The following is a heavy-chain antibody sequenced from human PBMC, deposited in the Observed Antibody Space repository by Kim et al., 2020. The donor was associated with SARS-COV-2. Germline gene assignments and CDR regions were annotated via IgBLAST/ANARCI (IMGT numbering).Heavy chain of an antibody. J-gene: IGHJ6*02. D-gene: IGHD2-2*01. V-gene: IGHV3-64*01. Sequence: YGNPVKCRLNISRDNSRNTLYLQMGSLGAEDMAVYYCASRSAAILYGMDVWGQGTTVTVSS. CDR3: ASRSAAILYGMDV.